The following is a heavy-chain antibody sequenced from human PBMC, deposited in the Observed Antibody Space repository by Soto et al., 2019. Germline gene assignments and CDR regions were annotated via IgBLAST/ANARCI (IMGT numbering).Heavy chain of an antibody. J-gene: IGHJ4*02. CDR1: GYSITSGFY. Sequence: LSLTCGVSGYSITSGFYWGWVRQSPGKGLEWIGSISYSAKTFYNPSLASRLSIAVDTSMNQFSLRLTSVTAADTALYYCTRGAGAPWVRFDSWGQGTLVTVSS. V-gene: IGHV4-38-2*01. D-gene: IGHD3-22*01. CDR2: ISYSAKT. CDR3: TRGAGAPWVRFDS.